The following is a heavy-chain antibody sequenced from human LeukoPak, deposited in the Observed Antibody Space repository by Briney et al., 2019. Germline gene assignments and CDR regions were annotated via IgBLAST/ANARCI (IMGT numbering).Heavy chain of an antibody. J-gene: IGHJ4*02. CDR2: ISAYNGNT. D-gene: IGHD3-22*01. V-gene: IGHV1-18*01. CDR3: ARVWGYYYDSSGYSDFDY. CDR1: GYPFDNFG. Sequence: GASVKVSCKASGYPFDNFGLTWVRQAPGQGLEWMGWISAYNGNTHYAQKFRGRLTLTTETSTSTAYMELRSLRSDDTAVYYCARVWGYYYDSSGYSDFDYWGQGTLVTVSS.